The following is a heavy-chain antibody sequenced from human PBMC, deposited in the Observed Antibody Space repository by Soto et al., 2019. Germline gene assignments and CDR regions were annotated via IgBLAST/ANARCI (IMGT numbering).Heavy chain of an antibody. Sequence: GGSLRLSCAASGFTFRSNWMSWVRQAPGKGLEWVANIKQDGSEKYYVDSVKGRFTISRDNAKNSLYLQMNSLRAEDTAVYYCARGSTGYGNFDYWGQGTLVTVSS. CDR2: IKQDGSEK. D-gene: IGHD5-12*01. J-gene: IGHJ4*02. CDR3: ARGSTGYGNFDY. CDR1: GFTFRSNW. V-gene: IGHV3-7*03.